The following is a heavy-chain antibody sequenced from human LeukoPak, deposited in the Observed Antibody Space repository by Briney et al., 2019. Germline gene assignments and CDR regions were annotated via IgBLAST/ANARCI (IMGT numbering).Heavy chain of an antibody. CDR2: INPSGGSA. J-gene: IGHJ4*02. V-gene: IGHV1-46*01. D-gene: IGHD1-26*01. CDR1: GYTFTSYY. Sequence: ASVKVSCKASGYTFTSYYIHWVRQAPGQGLEWMGIINPSGGSASNAQKFHGRVTMTRDTSTTTVYMELSSLRSEDAAVYFCARAQIDSGSYYYFDYWGQGTLVTVSS. CDR3: ARAQIDSGSYYYFDY.